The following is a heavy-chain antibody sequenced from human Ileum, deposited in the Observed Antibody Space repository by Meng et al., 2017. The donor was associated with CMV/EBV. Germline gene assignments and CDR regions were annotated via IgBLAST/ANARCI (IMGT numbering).Heavy chain of an antibody. CDR2: ISRNSSFI. Sequence: GESLKISCTASGFTFSNYDMNWVRQVPGKGLEWVSSISRNSSFIYSADSVRGRFTISRDNAKQSLYLHMNSLSAEDTAIYFCAREEYNDLPGRSGAFDIWGQGTMVTVSS. V-gene: IGHV3-21*01. D-gene: IGHD3-10*01. CDR1: GFTFSNYD. CDR3: AREEYNDLPGRSGAFDI. J-gene: IGHJ3*02.